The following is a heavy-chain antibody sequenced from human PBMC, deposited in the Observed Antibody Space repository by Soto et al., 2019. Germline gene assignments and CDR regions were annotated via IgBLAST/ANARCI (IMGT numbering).Heavy chain of an antibody. D-gene: IGHD3-10*01. CDR3: ARAGRDGYNYYYGMDV. CDR2: TYYRSKWYN. J-gene: IGHJ6*02. V-gene: IGHV6-1*01. Sequence: PSQTLSLTCAISGDSVSRNSAAWNWIRQSPSRGLEWLGRTYYRSKWYNDYAVSVKSRITINPDTSKNQFSLQLNSMTPEDTAVYYCARAGRDGYNYYYGMDVWSQGTTVTVSS. CDR1: GDSVSRNSAA.